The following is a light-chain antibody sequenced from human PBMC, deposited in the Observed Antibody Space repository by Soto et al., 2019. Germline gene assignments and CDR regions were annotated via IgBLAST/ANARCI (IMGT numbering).Light chain of an antibody. J-gene: IGLJ2*01. V-gene: IGLV1-44*01. CDR3: AAWDDSLGGSVI. CDR2: GVN. Sequence: QTVVTQPPSASGTPGQSVTISCSGSTSNIGTHDVTWYQQFPGAAPKLLIYGVNQRPSGVPDRFFGSTSGTSASLAISGLQSEDEADYYCAAWDDSLGGSVIFGGGTKVTVL. CDR1: TSNIGTHD.